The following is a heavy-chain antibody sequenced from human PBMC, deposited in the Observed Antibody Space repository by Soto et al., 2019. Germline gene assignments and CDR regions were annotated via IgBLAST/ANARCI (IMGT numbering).Heavy chain of an antibody. D-gene: IGHD2-2*01. Sequence: ASVKVSCKASGYTFTSYGISWVRQAPGQGLEWRGWISAYKGNTNYAQKLQGRVTMTTDTSTSTAYMELRSLRSDDTAVYYCARGMVVDCRSTSCYAGILLDYSYYYMDVWGKGTTVTVSS. CDR2: ISAYKGNT. CDR1: GYTFTSYG. J-gene: IGHJ6*03. CDR3: ARGMVVDCRSTSCYAGILLDYSYYYMDV. V-gene: IGHV1-18*01.